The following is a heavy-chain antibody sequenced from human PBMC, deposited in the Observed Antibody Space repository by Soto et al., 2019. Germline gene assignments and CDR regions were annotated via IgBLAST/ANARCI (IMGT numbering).Heavy chain of an antibody. J-gene: IGHJ6*02. V-gene: IGHV1-69*13. Sequence: GASVKVSCKASGGTFSSYAISWVRQAPGQGLEWMGGIIPIFGTANYAQKFQGRVTITADESTSTAYMELSSLRSEDTAVYYCARDDEQWLANYHYGLAVWGQGTTVTVSS. CDR2: IIPIFGTA. D-gene: IGHD6-19*01. CDR3: ARDDEQWLANYHYGLAV. CDR1: GGTFSSYA.